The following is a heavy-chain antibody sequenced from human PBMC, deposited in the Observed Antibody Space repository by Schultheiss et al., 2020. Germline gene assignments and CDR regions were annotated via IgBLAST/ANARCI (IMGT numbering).Heavy chain of an antibody. CDR1: GGSVSSGSYY. D-gene: IGHD5-12*01. CDR2: IYYSGST. CDR3: ARDRLGEWLRFSSLVNAFDI. J-gene: IGHJ3*02. Sequence: SETLSLTCTVSGGSVSSGSYYWSWIRQPPGKGLEWIGYIYYSGSTNYNPSLKSRVTISVDTSKNQFSLKLSSVTAADTAVYYCARDRLGEWLRFSSLVNAFDIWGQGTMVTVSS. V-gene: IGHV4-61*01.